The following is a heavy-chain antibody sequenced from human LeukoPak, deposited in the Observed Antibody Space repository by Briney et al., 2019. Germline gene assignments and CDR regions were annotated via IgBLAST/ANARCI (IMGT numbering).Heavy chain of an antibody. CDR3: ARGSAVVSAFDY. J-gene: IGHJ4*02. D-gene: IGHD3-22*01. Sequence: SGTLSLTCTVSGGSISSYYWSWIRQPAGKGLEWIGRIYTSGSTNYNASLKSRGTMSVDTSKNQFSLKLSSVTGADKAAYYCARGSAVVSAFDYWGQGPLVTVSS. V-gene: IGHV4-4*07. CDR2: IYTSGST. CDR1: GGSISSYY.